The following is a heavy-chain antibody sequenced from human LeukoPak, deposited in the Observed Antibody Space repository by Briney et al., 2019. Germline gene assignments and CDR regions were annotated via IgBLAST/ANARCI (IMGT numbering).Heavy chain of an antibody. CDR2: IYSGST. D-gene: IGHD1-26*01. CDR1: GFTVSSNS. J-gene: IGHJ5*02. V-gene: IGHV3-53*01. Sequence: GGSLRLSCTVSGFTVSSNSMSWVRQAPGKGLEWVSFIYSGSTHYSDSVKGRFTISRDNSKNTLYLQMNSLRAEDTAVYYCARNSGSYDGWFDPWGQGTLVTVSS. CDR3: ARNSGSYDGWFDP.